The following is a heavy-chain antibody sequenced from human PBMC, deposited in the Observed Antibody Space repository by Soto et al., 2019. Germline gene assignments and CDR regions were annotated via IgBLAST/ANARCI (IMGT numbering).Heavy chain of an antibody. CDR1: GYSFTNSW. CDR2: IYPGDSDT. Sequence: PGESLKISCKGFGYSFTNSWIAWVRQMPGKGLEWMGIIYPGDSDTRYSPSFQGQVTISADKSISTAYLQWSSLKASDSAMYYCARVGGGDCWPCRFDPWGQGTLVTVSS. J-gene: IGHJ5*02. CDR3: ARVGGGDCWPCRFDP. D-gene: IGHD2-21*02. V-gene: IGHV5-51*01.